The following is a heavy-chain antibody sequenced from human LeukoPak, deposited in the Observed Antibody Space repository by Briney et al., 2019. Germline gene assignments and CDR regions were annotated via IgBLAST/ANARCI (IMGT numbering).Heavy chain of an antibody. D-gene: IGHD3-22*01. CDR1: GFTFSSYG. Sequence: GGSLRLSCAASGFTFSSYGMHWVRQAPGKGLEGGAVISHDARKKIYADSVKGRLTISRDNSNITLYLQMNSLRTEDTAVYYCARREYDSSGYYLDYWGQGTLVTVSS. J-gene: IGHJ4*02. V-gene: IGHV3-30*03. CDR3: ARREYDSSGYYLDY. CDR2: ISHDARKK.